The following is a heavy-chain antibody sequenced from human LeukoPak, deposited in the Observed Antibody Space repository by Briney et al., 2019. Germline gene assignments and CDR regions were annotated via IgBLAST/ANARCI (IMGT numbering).Heavy chain of an antibody. J-gene: IGHJ4*02. Sequence: ASVKVSCKVSGYTLTELSMHWVRQAPGKGLEWMGGFDPEDGETIYAQKFQGRVTMTEDTSTDTAYMELSSLRSEDTAVHYCATLPGSGWPIDYWGQGTLVTVSS. D-gene: IGHD6-19*01. CDR3: ATLPGSGWPIDY. V-gene: IGHV1-24*01. CDR2: FDPEDGET. CDR1: GYTLTELS.